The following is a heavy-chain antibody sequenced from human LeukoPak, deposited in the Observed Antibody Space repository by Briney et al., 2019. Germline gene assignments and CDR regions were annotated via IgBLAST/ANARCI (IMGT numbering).Heavy chain of an antibody. CDR3: ALYGDYVHDAFDI. J-gene: IGHJ3*02. CDR1: GYTFTSYD. V-gene: IGHV1-8*01. CDR2: MNPNSGNT. Sequence: GASVKVSCKASGYTFTSYDINWVRQATGQGLEWMGWMNPNSGNTGYAQKFQGRVTMTRNTSISTAYMELSSLRSEDTAVYYCALYGDYVHDAFDIWGQGTMVTVSS. D-gene: IGHD4-17*01.